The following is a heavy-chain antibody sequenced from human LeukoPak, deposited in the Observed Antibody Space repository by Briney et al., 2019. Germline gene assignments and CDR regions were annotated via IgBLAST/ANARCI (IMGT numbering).Heavy chain of an antibody. CDR3: ATSYYYDSSGYYYGFDY. D-gene: IGHD3-22*01. J-gene: IGHJ4*02. CDR1: GGSVSSGTYY. CDR2: IYYSGST. V-gene: IGHV4-61*01. Sequence: SSGTLSLTCTVSGGSVSSGTYYWSWIRQPPGKGLEWIVYIYYSGSTNYNPSLKSRVTISVDTSKDQFSLKLSSVTAADTAVYYCATSYYYDSSGYYYGFDYWGQGTLVTVSS.